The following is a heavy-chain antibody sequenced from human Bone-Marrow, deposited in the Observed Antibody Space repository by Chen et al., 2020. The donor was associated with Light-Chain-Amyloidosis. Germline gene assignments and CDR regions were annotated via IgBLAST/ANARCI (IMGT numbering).Heavy chain of an antibody. CDR2: INRDGRST. CDR3: ARDGASTTDLDY. D-gene: IGHD1-1*01. CDR1: GFTFSDHW. J-gene: IGHJ4*02. Sequence: EVQLVESGGGLVQPGGSLRLSCVASGFTFSDHWMHWVRQAPGEALVWVSSINRDGRSTTYADSVKGRFTISRDNAKNTLYLQMSSLRADDTAVYYCARDGASTTDLDYWGQGSLVTVSS. V-gene: IGHV3-74*01.